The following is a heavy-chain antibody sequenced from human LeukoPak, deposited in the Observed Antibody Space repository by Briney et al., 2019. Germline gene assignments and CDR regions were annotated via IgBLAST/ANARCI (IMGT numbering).Heavy chain of an antibody. CDR2: IIPIFGTA. V-gene: IGHV1-69*05. J-gene: IGHJ4*02. D-gene: IGHD3-22*01. CDR1: GGTFSSYA. Sequence: ASVKASCKASGGTFSSYAISWVRQAPGQGLEWMGGIIPIFGTANYAQKFQGRVTITTDESTSTAYMELSSLRSEDTAVYYCASILDSSCYLDYWGQGNLVTVSS. CDR3: ASILDSSCYLDY.